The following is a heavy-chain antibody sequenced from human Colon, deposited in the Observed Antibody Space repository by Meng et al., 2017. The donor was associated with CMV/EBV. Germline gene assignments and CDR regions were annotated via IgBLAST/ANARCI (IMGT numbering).Heavy chain of an antibody. Sequence: KVSCTTSGYPFRGYYIHWVRQAPGQGLEWVGRIDPHSGDTKKFQDRVTMTTDTSISTAYMELSSLTSDDTAVYYCARGNWGSRYFDLWGRGTLVTVSS. D-gene: IGHD7-27*01. CDR1: GYPFRGYY. J-gene: IGHJ2*01. CDR2: IDPHSGDT. CDR3: ARGNWGSRYFDL. V-gene: IGHV1-2*06.